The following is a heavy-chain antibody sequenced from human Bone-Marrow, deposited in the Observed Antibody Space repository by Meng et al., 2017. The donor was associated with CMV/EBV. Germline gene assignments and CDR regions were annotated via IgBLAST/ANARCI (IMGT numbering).Heavy chain of an antibody. CDR3: ARAGDFWSGYGLGGWFDP. CDR2: INPSGGST. J-gene: IGHJ5*02. Sequence: SVKVSCQASGYTFTSYYMHWVRQAPGQGLEWMGIINPSGGSTSYAQKFQGRVTMTRDTSTSTVYMELSSMRSEDTAVYYCARAGDFWSGYGLGGWFDPWGQGTLVTVSS. V-gene: IGHV1-46*01. CDR1: GYTFTSYY. D-gene: IGHD3-3*01.